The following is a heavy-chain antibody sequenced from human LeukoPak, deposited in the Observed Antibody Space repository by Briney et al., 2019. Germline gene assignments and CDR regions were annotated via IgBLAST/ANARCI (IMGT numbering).Heavy chain of an antibody. J-gene: IGHJ4*02. D-gene: IGHD2-15*01. V-gene: IGHV4-34*01. CDR2: INHSGST. CDR3: ARGVVSFDY. CDR1: GGSFSGYY. Sequence: SETLSLTCAVYGGSFSGYYWSWIRQPPGKGLEWIGEINHSGSTNYNPSLKSRVTISVDMSKNQFSLKLSSVTAADTAVYYCARGVVSFDYWGQGTLVTVSS.